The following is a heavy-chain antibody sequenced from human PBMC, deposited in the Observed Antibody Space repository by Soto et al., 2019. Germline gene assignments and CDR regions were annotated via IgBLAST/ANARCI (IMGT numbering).Heavy chain of an antibody. Sequence: SETLCLTCTVSGGSISSGTYYWGWIRQPPGKGLEWIGSIYYSGSTYYNPSLKSRVTISVDTSKNQFSLKLSSVTAADTAVYYCASSGWYLAAFDIWGQGTMVTVSS. CDR1: GGSISSGTYY. CDR3: ASSGWYLAAFDI. D-gene: IGHD6-19*01. J-gene: IGHJ3*02. CDR2: IYYSGST. V-gene: IGHV4-39*01.